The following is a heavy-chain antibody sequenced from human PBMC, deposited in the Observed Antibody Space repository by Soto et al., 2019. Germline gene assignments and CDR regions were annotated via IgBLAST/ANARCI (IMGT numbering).Heavy chain of an antibody. CDR2: IYYSGST. J-gene: IGHJ4*02. D-gene: IGHD4-17*01. CDR3: AIRLDYGDYFDY. V-gene: IGHV4-39*01. CDR1: GGSISSSSYY. Sequence: SETLSLTCTVSGGSISSSSYYWGWIRRPPGKGLEWIGSIYYSGSTYYNPSLKSRVTISVDTSKNQFSLKLSSVTAADTAVYYCAIRLDYGDYFDYWGREPWSPSPQ.